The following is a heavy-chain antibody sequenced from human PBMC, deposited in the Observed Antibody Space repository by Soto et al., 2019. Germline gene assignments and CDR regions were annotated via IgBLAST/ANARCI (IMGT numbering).Heavy chain of an antibody. CDR2: ISAHNGNT. Sequence: QVQLVQSGAEVKKPGASVKVSCKASGYTFTSYGISWVRQAPGQGLEWMGWISAHNGNTNYAQKLQGRVTMTTDTSTSTAYMELRSLRSDDTAVYYCARDQQPYYDYVWGSYRPFDYWGQGTLVTVSS. CDR3: ARDQQPYYDYVWGSYRPFDY. CDR1: GYTFTSYG. V-gene: IGHV1-18*01. J-gene: IGHJ4*02. D-gene: IGHD3-16*02.